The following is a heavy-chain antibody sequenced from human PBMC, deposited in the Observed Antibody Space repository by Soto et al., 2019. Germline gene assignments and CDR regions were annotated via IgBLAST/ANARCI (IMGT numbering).Heavy chain of an antibody. Sequence: SETLSLTCTVSGGSISSYYWSWIRQPPGKGLEWIGYIYYSGSTYYNPSLKSRVTISVDTSKNQFSLKLSSVTAADTAVYYCARAPYSSGWSPGGWFDPWGQGTLVTVSS. CDR3: ARAPYSSGWSPGGWFDP. CDR2: IYYSGST. CDR1: GGSISSYY. J-gene: IGHJ5*02. V-gene: IGHV4-30-4*01. D-gene: IGHD6-19*01.